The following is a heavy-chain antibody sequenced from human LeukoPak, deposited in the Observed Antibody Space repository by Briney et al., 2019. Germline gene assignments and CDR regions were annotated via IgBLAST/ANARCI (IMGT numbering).Heavy chain of an antibody. CDR1: GFTFSSYE. CDR2: LGIGGNT. CDR3: ANRGQVSGSRLYFFDS. V-gene: IGHV3-23*01. Sequence: GGSLRLSCAASGFTFSSYEMNWVRQAPGKGLEWVSSLGIGGNTYYADSVKGRFTISRDNSKNTLYLQMNSLRAEDTAVYYCANRGQVSGSRLYFFDSWGQGTLATVSS. D-gene: IGHD1-26*01. J-gene: IGHJ4*02.